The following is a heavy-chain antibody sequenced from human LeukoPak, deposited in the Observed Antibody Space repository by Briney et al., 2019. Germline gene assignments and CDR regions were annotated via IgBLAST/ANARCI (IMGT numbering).Heavy chain of an antibody. Sequence: PGGSLRLSCAASGFTFSSYAMHWVRQAPGKGLEWVAVISYDGSNKYYADSVKGRFTISRDNSKNTLYLQMNSLRAEDTAVYYCARDADYGGRVGSYYYYYYMDVWGKGTTVTVSS. CDR2: ISYDGSNK. J-gene: IGHJ6*03. CDR3: ARDADYGGRVGSYYYYYYMDV. V-gene: IGHV3-30-3*01. D-gene: IGHD4-23*01. CDR1: GFTFSSYA.